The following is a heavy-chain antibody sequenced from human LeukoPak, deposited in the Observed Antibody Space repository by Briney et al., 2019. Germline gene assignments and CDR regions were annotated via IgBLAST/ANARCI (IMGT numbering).Heavy chain of an antibody. CDR2: ISGSGGST. V-gene: IGHV3-23*01. CDR1: GFTFSSFA. CDR3: ARGLGYVFWGGPDWFAP. Sequence: GGSLRLSCAASGFTFSSFAMSWVRQAPGKGLGWVSLISGSGGSTYYADSVKGRFTISRDNSKNTLYLQMSSLRAEDTAVYYCARGLGYVFWGGPDWFAPWGREPLVTVPS. J-gene: IGHJ5*02. D-gene: IGHD3-3*01.